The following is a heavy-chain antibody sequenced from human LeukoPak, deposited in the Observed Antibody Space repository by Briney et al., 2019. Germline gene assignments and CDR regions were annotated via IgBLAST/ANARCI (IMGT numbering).Heavy chain of an antibody. J-gene: IGHJ5*02. D-gene: IGHD3-10*01. CDR1: GYTFTYYG. V-gene: IGHV1-18*01. CDR2: ISAYNGNT. CDR3: AREIGRYYGSGTNPGDWFDP. Sequence: ASVKVSCKASGYTFTYYGISWVRQAPGQGLEWMGWISAYNGNTNYAQKLQGRVTMTTDTSTSTAYMELRSLRSDDTAVYYCAREIGRYYGSGTNPGDWFDPWGQGTLVTVSS.